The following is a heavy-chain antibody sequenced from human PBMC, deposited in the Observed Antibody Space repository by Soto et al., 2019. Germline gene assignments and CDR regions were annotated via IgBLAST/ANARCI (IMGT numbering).Heavy chain of an antibody. CDR3: AKRRGEGFFDY. Sequence: EVQLLESGGGLVQPGGSLRLSCAASGFTFSSFVMGWVRQAPGKGLEWVSAIGGRDGATYYPDSVKGRFTISRDNSRNTLNLRMNSLRVDDTAVYYCAKRRGEGFFDYWGQGTLVTVSS. CDR1: GFTFSSFV. V-gene: IGHV3-23*01. J-gene: IGHJ4*02. CDR2: IGGRDGAT. D-gene: IGHD3-16*01.